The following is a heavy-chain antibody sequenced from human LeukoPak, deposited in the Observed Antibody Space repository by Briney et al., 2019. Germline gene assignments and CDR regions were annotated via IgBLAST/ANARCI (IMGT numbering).Heavy chain of an antibody. Sequence: GGSLRLSCVASGFPFSAYAMSWVRQAPTKGLEGVSGIRGSGDPAYYAESVKGRFTVYRDNFRNIVYLQMNSLRAEDTALYYCAKDLSSGTGRGFDHWGQGTLVSVSS. CDR1: GFPFSAYA. V-gene: IGHV3-23*01. CDR2: IRGSGDPA. D-gene: IGHD3/OR15-3a*01. CDR3: AKDLSSGTGRGFDH. J-gene: IGHJ4*02.